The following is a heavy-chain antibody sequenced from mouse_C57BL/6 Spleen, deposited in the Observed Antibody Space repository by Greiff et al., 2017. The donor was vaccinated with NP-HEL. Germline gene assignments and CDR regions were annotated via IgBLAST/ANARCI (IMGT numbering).Heavy chain of an antibody. CDR2: INPNYGTT. J-gene: IGHJ4*01. D-gene: IGHD1-1*01. CDR3: ATITTVVAPGAMDY. Sequence: EVKLVESGPELVKPGASVKISCKASGYSFTDYNMNWVKQSNGKSLEWIGVINPNYGTTSYNQKFKGKATLTVDKSSSTAYMQLNSLTSEYSAVYYCATITTVVAPGAMDYWGQGTSVTVSS. V-gene: IGHV1-39*01. CDR1: GYSFTDYN.